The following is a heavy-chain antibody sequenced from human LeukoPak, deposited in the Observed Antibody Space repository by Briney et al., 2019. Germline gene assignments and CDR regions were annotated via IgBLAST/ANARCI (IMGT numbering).Heavy chain of an antibody. V-gene: IGHV4-34*01. CDR3: ASLYGSGSYSRYYYYGMDV. D-gene: IGHD3-10*01. J-gene: IGHJ6*02. Sequence: PSETLSLTCAVYGGSFSGYYWSWIRQPPGKGLEWIGEINHSGSTNYNPSLKSRVTISVDTSKNQFSLKLSSVTAADTAVYYCASLYGSGSYSRYYYYGMDVWGQGTTVTVSS. CDR1: GGSFSGYY. CDR2: INHSGST.